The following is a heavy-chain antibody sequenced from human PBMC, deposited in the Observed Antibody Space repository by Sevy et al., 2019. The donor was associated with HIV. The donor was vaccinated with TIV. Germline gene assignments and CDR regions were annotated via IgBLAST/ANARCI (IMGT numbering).Heavy chain of an antibody. V-gene: IGHV4-34*01. J-gene: IGHJ5*02. CDR1: DGSXSGYY. CDR2: INESGIT. CDR3: ARSPPVVVVPGAPSXFDP. Sequence: ETLSLTCAVHDGSXSGYYWNWIRQLPGKGLEWIGEINESGITYYNPSLKSRVTISVDTSKKQFSLKLNSVTAADTAVYFCARSPPVVVVPGAPSXFDPWGQGTLVTVSS. D-gene: IGHD2-2*01.